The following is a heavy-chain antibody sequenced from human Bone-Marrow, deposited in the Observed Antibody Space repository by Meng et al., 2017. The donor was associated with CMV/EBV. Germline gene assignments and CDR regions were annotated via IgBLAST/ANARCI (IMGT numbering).Heavy chain of an antibody. V-gene: IGHV3-7*01. Sequence: GESLKISCAASGFTFSSYWMSWVRQAPGKGLEWVANIKQDGSEKHYVDSVKGRFTISRDNSKNTLYLQMNSLRAEDTAVYYCARSLSLQRITIFGVVTPRFGYGMDVWGQGTTVTVSS. CDR3: ARSLSLQRITIFGVVTPRFGYGMDV. J-gene: IGHJ6*02. CDR1: GFTFSSYW. CDR2: IKQDGSEK. D-gene: IGHD3-3*01.